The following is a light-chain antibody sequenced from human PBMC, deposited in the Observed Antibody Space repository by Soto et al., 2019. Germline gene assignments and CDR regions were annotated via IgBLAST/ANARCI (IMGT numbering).Light chain of an antibody. CDR3: QQYNNWPRT. V-gene: IGKV3-15*01. CDR1: ESVSSN. CDR2: GVS. J-gene: IGKJ5*01. Sequence: EVVLTQSPATLSLSPGESATLSCRASESVSSNLAWYQQKPGQAPRLLIYGVSTRATDIPARFSGSGSGTEFTLTISSLQSEDFAVYYCQQYNNWPRTFGQGTRLE.